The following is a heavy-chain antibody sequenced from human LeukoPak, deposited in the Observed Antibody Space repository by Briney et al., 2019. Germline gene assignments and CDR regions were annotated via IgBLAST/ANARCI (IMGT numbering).Heavy chain of an antibody. D-gene: IGHD2-8*02. CDR2: INPSGTNT. CDR3: AREESGGYFDF. J-gene: IGHJ4*02. Sequence: GASVKVSCKASGYTFTSYYMHWVRQAPGQGLEWVGLINPSGTNTNYARKFRGRVTMTRDTSTSTVYMDLSSLRSEDTAMYFCAREESGGYFDFWGQGTLVTVSS. V-gene: IGHV1-46*01. CDR1: GYTFTSYY.